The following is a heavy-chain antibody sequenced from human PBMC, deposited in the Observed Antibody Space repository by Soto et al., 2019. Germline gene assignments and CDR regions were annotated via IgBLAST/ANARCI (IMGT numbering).Heavy chain of an antibody. CDR3: ARGPRANDFWSGYEYFDY. V-gene: IGHV4-31*03. CDR2: IYYSGST. Sequence: QVQLQESGPGLVKPSQTLSLTCTVSGGSISSGGYYWSWIRKHPGKGLEWIGYIYYSGSTYYNPSLKSRVTISVDTSKNQFSLKLSSVTAADTAVYYCARGPRANDFWSGYEYFDYWGQGTLVTVSS. CDR1: GGSISSGGYY. J-gene: IGHJ4*02. D-gene: IGHD3-3*01.